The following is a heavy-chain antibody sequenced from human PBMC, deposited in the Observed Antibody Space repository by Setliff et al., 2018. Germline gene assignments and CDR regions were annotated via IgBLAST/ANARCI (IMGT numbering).Heavy chain of an antibody. D-gene: IGHD3-9*01. CDR2: FHTGGST. CDR3: ARGYFDYTWFDP. V-gene: IGHV4-61*09. CDR1: GDSISSGSYY. J-gene: IGHJ5*02. Sequence: PSETLSLTCTVSGDSISSGSYYWTWIRQPAGKGLEWIGHFHTGGSTDYNPSLKSRVTISIDTSKNQFSLKLSSVSAADTAVYYCARGYFDYTWFDPWGQGTLVTVSS.